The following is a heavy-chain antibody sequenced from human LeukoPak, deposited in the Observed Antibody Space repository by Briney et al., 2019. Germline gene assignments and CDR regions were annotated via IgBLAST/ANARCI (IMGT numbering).Heavy chain of an antibody. CDR3: AKDMGSHGSGSYYAFDI. V-gene: IGHV3-23*01. Sequence: GGSLRLSCAASGFTFGTYSMCWVRQAPGKGLQWVAAISDTGDRTYYADSVKGRFTVSRDNSKNTLFLQMNSLRAEDTAVYYCAKDMGSHGSGSYYAFDIWGQGTMVTVSS. CDR2: ISDTGDRT. D-gene: IGHD3-10*01. CDR1: GFTFGTYS. J-gene: IGHJ3*02.